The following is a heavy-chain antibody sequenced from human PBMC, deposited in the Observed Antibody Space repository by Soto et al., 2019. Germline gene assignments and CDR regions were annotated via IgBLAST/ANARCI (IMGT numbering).Heavy chain of an antibody. CDR2: ISGSGGST. CDR3: AKDYRSRDVNPFDY. J-gene: IGHJ4*02. V-gene: IGHV3-23*01. Sequence: EVQLLESGGGLVQPGGSLRLSCAASGFTFSSYAMSWVRQAPGKGLEWVSAISGSGGSTYYADSVKGGFTISRDNAKNTLDLQMKSLRAEDTAVYYCAKDYRSRDVNPFDYWGQGTLVTVSS. CDR1: GFTFSSYA.